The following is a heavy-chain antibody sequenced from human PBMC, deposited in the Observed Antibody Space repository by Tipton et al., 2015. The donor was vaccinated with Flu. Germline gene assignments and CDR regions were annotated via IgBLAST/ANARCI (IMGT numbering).Heavy chain of an antibody. CDR2: IYTSGSS. CDR3: ARHHEQWVGALTDAFDL. D-gene: IGHD3-10*01. V-gene: IGHV4-4*07. Sequence: TLSLTCTVSGGSISDFYWSWIRLPAGKRLEWIGRIYTSGSSNYNPSLRGRVTMSVDTSKTQFSLTLSSVTAADTAVYYCARHHEQWVGALTDAFDLWGQGTMVTVSS. CDR1: GGSISDFY. J-gene: IGHJ3*01.